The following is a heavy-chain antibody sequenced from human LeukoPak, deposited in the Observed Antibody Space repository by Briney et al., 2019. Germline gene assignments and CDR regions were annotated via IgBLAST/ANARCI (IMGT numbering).Heavy chain of an antibody. CDR1: GYTFTGYY. V-gene: IGHV1-2*04. CDR3: ARGLNYEGGNWFDP. Sequence: ASVKVSYKASGYTFTGYYMHWVRQAPGQGLEWMGWINPNSGGTNYAQKFQGWVTMTRDTSISTAYMELSRLRSDDTAVYYCARGLNYEGGNWFDPWGQGTLVTVSS. J-gene: IGHJ5*02. D-gene: IGHD3-3*01. CDR2: INPNSGGT.